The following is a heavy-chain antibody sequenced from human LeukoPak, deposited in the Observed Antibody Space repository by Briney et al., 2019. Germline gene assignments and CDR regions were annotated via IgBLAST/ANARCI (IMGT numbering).Heavy chain of an antibody. V-gene: IGHV5-10-1*01. CDR1: EYSFTSYW. J-gene: IGHJ6*02. Sequence: KNGESLKISCKGSEYSFTSYWISRVRQMPGKGLEWMGRIDPSDSYTNYSPSFQGHVTISADKSISTAYLQWSSLKASDTAMYYCARQPYSSSGYGMDVWGQGTTVTVSS. D-gene: IGHD6-6*01. CDR3: ARQPYSSSGYGMDV. CDR2: IDPSDSYT.